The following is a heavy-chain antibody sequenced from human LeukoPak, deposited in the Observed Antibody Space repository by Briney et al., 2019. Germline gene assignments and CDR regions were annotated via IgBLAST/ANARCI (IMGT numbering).Heavy chain of an antibody. CDR1: GGSISSYY. Sequence: KASETLSLTCTVSGGSISSYYWSWIRQPPGKGLEWIGYIYYSGSTNYNPSLKSRVTISVDRSKNQFSLKLSSVTAADTAVYYCARVRSGLGDWGQGTLVTVSS. CDR3: ARVRSGLGD. J-gene: IGHJ4*02. V-gene: IGHV4-59*12. D-gene: IGHD3-16*01. CDR2: IYYSGST.